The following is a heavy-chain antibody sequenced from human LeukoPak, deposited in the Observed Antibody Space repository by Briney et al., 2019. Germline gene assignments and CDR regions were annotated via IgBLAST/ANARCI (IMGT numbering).Heavy chain of an antibody. V-gene: IGHV1-46*01. CDR3: ARDRGWLQLGDAFDI. Sequence: ASVKVSCKASGYTFTSYYMHWVRQAPRQGLEWMGIINPSGGSTSYAQKFQGRVTMTRDTSTSTVYMELSSLRSEDTAVYYCARDRGWLQLGDAFDIWGQGAMVTVSS. CDR2: INPSGGST. J-gene: IGHJ3*02. D-gene: IGHD5-24*01. CDR1: GYTFTSYY.